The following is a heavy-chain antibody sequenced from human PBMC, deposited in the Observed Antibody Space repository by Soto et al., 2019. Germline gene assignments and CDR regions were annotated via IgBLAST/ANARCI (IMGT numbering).Heavy chain of an antibody. J-gene: IGHJ6*02. D-gene: IGHD2-21*01. V-gene: IGHV1-46*01. CDR3: ARGVLRWQEALASRSGLWYYGMDV. CDR2: INPSGGST. Sequence: GASVKVSCKASGYTFTSYYMHWVRQAPGQGLEWMGIINPSGGSTSYAQKFQGRVTMTRDTSTSTVSMELSSLRSEDTAVYYCARGVLRWQEALASRSGLWYYGMDVWGQGTTVTVSS. CDR1: GYTFTSYY.